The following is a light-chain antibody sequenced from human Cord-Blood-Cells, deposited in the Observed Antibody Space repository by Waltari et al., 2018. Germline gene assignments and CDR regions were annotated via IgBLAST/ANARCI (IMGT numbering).Light chain of an antibody. CDR3: QQYYSTPLT. V-gene: IGKV4-1*01. J-gene: IGKJ4*01. CDR1: QSVLYSSNNKDF. Sequence: DIVMTQSPDSLAVSLGERATINCKSSQSVLYSSNNKDFLAWYQQKPGPPPKLLIYWASTRESGVPDLFSGSGSGTDFTLTISSLQAEDVAVYYCQQYYSTPLTFGGGTKVEIK. CDR2: WAS.